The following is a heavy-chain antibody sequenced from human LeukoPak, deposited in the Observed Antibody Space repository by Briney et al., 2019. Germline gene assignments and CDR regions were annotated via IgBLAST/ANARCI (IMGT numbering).Heavy chain of an antibody. CDR1: GGSISSYY. D-gene: IGHD5-18*01. CDR2: IYYSGST. V-gene: IGHV4-59*01. Sequence: SETLSLTCTVSGGSISSYYWSWIRQPPGKGLEWIGYIYYSGSTNSNPSLKSRVTISVDTSKNQFSLKLSSVTAADTAVYYCARRGYTYGWGWFDPWGQGTLVTVSS. J-gene: IGHJ5*02. CDR3: ARRGYTYGWGWFDP.